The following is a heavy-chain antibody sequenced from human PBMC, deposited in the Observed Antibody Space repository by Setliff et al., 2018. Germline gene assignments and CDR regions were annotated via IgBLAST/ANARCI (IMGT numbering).Heavy chain of an antibody. CDR1: GGSISSSSYY. CDR2: IYYSGST. J-gene: IGHJ4*02. CDR3: ARSASDWAAAGEFDY. Sequence: SETLSLTCTVSGGSISSSSYYWGWIRQPPGKGLEWIGSIYYSGSTYYNPSLKSRVTISVDTSKNQFSLKLSSVTAADTAVYYCARSASDWAAAGEFDYWGQGTLGTVSS. V-gene: IGHV4-39*07. D-gene: IGHD6-13*01.